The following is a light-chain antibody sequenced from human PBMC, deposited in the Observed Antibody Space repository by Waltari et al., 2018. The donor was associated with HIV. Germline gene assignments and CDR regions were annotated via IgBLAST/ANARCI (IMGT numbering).Light chain of an antibody. Sequence: NFMLTQPHSVSESPGKKVTISCTGRSGSIASNYAQWFQQRPGIAPTTVIYEDKQRPSGVPGRFSDSIDSSSNSASLTISGLKPEDEADYYCQSFHSSDVVFGGGTKLTVL. CDR1: SGSIASNY. CDR2: EDK. J-gene: IGLJ2*01. CDR3: QSFHSSDVV. V-gene: IGLV6-57*02.